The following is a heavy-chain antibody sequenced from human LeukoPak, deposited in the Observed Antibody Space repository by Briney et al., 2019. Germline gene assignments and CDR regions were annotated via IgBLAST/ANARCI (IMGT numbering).Heavy chain of an antibody. CDR2: INHSGSI. Sequence: SETLSLTCAVYGGSFSAYYWNWIRQPPGKGPEWIGEINHSGSINYNPSLKSRVTISIQTSKNQFSLKLSSVTAADTAVYYCASPPAGGSDRDFHYWGQGTLVTVSS. D-gene: IGHD1-26*01. V-gene: IGHV4-34*01. J-gene: IGHJ4*02. CDR3: ASPPAGGSDRDFHY. CDR1: GGSFSAYY.